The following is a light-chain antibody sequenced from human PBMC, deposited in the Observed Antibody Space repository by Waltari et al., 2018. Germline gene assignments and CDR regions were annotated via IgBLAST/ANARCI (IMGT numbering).Light chain of an antibody. J-gene: IGLJ3*02. CDR2: DVS. Sequence: QSALTQPASVSGSPGQSVSISCPGTSSDFGASTYVSWYQQHPGKAPKLIIYDVSDRPSGVSDRFSGSKSGNTASLIISGLQAEDEADYYCSSYSSSTTRVFGGGTKLTVL. V-gene: IGLV2-14*03. CDR3: SSYSSSTTRV. CDR1: SSDFGASTY.